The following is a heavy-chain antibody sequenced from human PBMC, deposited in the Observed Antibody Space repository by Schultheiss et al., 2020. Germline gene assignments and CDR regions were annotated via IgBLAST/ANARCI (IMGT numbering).Heavy chain of an antibody. Sequence: GESLKISCAASGFTFSSYAMSWVRQAPGKGLEWVSSISSSSSYIYYADSVKGRFTISRDNAKNSLYLQMNSLRAEDTAVYYCAKDRSVVVVSVFDYWGQGTLVTVAS. J-gene: IGHJ4*02. CDR2: ISSSSSYI. D-gene: IGHD3-22*01. CDR3: AKDRSVVVVSVFDY. V-gene: IGHV3-21*04. CDR1: GFTFSSYA.